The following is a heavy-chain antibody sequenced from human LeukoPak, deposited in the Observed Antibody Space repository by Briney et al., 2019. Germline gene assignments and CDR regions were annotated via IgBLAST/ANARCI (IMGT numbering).Heavy chain of an antibody. V-gene: IGHV3-9*01. Sequence: GRSLRLSCAASGFSFDDYAMHWVRQAPGKGLEWASGINWNSDIIYYADSVKGRFIISRDNAKNSLHLQMNSLRPEDTAFYYCAKAVSTGWYVGIDYWGQGALVTVFS. CDR1: GFSFDDYA. CDR3: AKAVSTGWYVGIDY. J-gene: IGHJ4*02. D-gene: IGHD6-19*01. CDR2: INWNSDII.